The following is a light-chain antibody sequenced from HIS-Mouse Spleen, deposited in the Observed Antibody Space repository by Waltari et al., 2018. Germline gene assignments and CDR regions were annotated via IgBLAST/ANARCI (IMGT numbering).Light chain of an antibody. J-gene: IGLJ3*02. CDR3: QSADSSGTYGV. V-gene: IGLV3-25*03. CDR1: ALPKQY. CDR2: KAS. Sequence: SYELTQPPSVSVSPGQTARITCSGDALPKQYAYGYQQKPGQAPVLVIYKASERPSGIPERFSGSSSGTTVTLTISGVQAEDEADYYCQSADSSGTYGVFGGGTKLTVL.